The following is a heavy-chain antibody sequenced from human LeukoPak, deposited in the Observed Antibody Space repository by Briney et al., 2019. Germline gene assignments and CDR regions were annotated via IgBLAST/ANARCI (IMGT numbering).Heavy chain of an antibody. V-gene: IGHV4-39*07. D-gene: IGHD1-1*01. CDR1: GDSISSSGYY. Sequence: SETLSLTCTVSGDSISSSGYYWGWIRQSPAKGLEWIGSIYYGGTSYYNPSLKSRVTISLDKSKDQFSLKLSSVTAADTAVYYCARGTTFDQWGQGTLVAVSS. CDR2: IYYGGTS. CDR3: ARGTTFDQ. J-gene: IGHJ4*02.